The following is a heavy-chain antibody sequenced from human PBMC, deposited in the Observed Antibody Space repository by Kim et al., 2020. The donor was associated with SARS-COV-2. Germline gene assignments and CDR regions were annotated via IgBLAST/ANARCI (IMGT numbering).Heavy chain of an antibody. J-gene: IGHJ4*02. V-gene: IGHV3-30*07. CDR3: ARGVVPAASGAYYFDY. Sequence: SGQGRFTIPRDNSKNTLYLQMNSLRAEDTAVYYCARGVVPAASGAYYFDYWGQGTLVTVSS. D-gene: IGHD2-2*01.